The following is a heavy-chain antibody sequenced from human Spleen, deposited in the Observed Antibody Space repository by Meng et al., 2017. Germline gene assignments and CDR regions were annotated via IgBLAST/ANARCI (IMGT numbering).Heavy chain of an antibody. V-gene: IGHV3-23*01. CDR3: ARDQTYSSRYYRPYYFDY. J-gene: IGHJ4*02. D-gene: IGHD6-13*01. CDR1: GFSFSSYA. Sequence: GESLKISCAASGFSFSSYAMSWVRHAPGKGLEWVSALSGGGFTTYYADSVKGRFAISRHNSKNTLYLQMNSLRAEDTAVYYCARDQTYSSRYYRPYYFDYWGQGTLVTVSS. CDR2: LSGGGFTT.